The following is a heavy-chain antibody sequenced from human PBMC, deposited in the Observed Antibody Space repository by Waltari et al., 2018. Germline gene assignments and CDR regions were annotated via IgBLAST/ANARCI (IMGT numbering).Heavy chain of an antibody. V-gene: IGHV4-4*07. CDR3: ARGGRRCSGGSCYDY. J-gene: IGHJ4*02. Sequence: QVQLQESGPGLVKPSETLSLTCTVSGGSISSYYWSWIRQPAGKGLEWIGRIYTSGSTNYNPALKSRVTMSVDTSKNQFSLKLSSVTAADTAVYYCARGGRRCSGGSCYDYWGQGTLVTVSS. CDR1: GGSISSYY. CDR2: IYTSGST. D-gene: IGHD2-15*01.